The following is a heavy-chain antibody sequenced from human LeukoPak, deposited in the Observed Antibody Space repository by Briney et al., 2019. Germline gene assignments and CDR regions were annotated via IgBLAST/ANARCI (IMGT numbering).Heavy chain of an antibody. V-gene: IGHV4-34*01. CDR3: ARDGSSWSSGWYRGYYFDY. D-gene: IGHD6-19*01. J-gene: IGHJ4*02. CDR1: GGSFSGYY. Sequence: SETLSLTCAVYGGSFSGYYWSWIRQPPGKGLEWIGEIYHSGSTNYNPSLKSRVTLSVDKSKNQFSLKLSSVTAADTAVYYCARDGSSWSSGWYRGYYFDYWGQGTLVTVSS. CDR2: IYHSGST.